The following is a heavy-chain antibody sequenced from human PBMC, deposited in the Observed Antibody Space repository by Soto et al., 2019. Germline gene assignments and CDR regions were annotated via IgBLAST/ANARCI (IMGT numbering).Heavy chain of an antibody. CDR3: ARAVTSSWWFDP. Sequence: SETLSLTCAVSGGSSSSGGYYWSWIRHHPGKGLEWIGYIYYSGSTYYNPSLKSRVTISVDTSKNQFSLKLSSVTAADTAVYYCARAVTSSWWFDPWGQGTLVTVSS. D-gene: IGHD6-6*01. J-gene: IGHJ5*02. V-gene: IGHV4-31*11. CDR1: GGSSSSGGYY. CDR2: IYYSGST.